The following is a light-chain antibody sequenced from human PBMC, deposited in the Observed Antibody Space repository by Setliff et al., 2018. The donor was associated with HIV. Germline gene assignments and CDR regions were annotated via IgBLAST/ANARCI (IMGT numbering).Light chain of an antibody. V-gene: IGLV2-14*01. CDR1: SSDVGAYNY. Sequence: SALAQPASVSGSPGQSITISCTGTSSDVGAYNYVSWYQQHPGKAPKLMIYEVSNRPTGLSNRFSGSKSGNTASLSISGLQAEDEADYYCTSYTSGSTYVFGTGTKGTVL. CDR2: EVS. CDR3: TSYTSGSTYV. J-gene: IGLJ1*01.